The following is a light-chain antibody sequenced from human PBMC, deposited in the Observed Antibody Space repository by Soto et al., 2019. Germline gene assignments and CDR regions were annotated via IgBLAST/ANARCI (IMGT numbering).Light chain of an antibody. CDR1: QSVSSSY. Sequence: EIVMTHSPATLSVSPCERVTLFCSASQSVSSSYLAWYQQKPGQAPRLLIYGASSRATGIPDRFSGSGSGTDFTLTISRLEPEDFAVYYCQQYGSSPGTFGQGTKVDIK. V-gene: IGKV3-20*01. J-gene: IGKJ1*01. CDR3: QQYGSSPGT. CDR2: GAS.